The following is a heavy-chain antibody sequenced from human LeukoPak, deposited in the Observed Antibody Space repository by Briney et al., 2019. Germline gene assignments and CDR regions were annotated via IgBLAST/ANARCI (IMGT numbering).Heavy chain of an antibody. J-gene: IGHJ4*02. CDR2: IFHSGST. V-gene: IGHV4-38-2*01. Sequence: SSETLSLTCAVSGHSISSGYYWGWIRQPPGKGLEWIGSIFHSGSTYYSRSLKSRVTISVDKSRNQFSLRVNSVTAADTAVYYRARHANGYYSNFDYWGQGTLVTVSS. CDR1: GHSISSGYY. CDR3: ARHANGYYSNFDY. D-gene: IGHD3-3*01.